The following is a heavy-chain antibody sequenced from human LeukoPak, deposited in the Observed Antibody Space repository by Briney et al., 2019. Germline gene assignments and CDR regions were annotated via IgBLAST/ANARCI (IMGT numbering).Heavy chain of an antibody. CDR2: ISSSSSMI. J-gene: IGHJ2*01. CDR3: ARETLGFDL. CDR1: GFTFGTYS. V-gene: IGHV3-48*02. Sequence: GGSLRLSCAASGFTFGTYSMNWVRQAPGKGLEWVSYISSSSSMIDYADSVKGRFTISRDNAKNSLYLQMNSLRDEDTAVYYCARETLGFDLWGRGTLVTVSS.